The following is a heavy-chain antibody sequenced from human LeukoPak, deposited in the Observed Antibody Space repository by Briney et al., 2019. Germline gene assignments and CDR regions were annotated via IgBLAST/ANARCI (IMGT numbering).Heavy chain of an antibody. Sequence: NPSETLSLTCSVSGGSISRGNCYWDWIRQPVGKGLEWIGRIFSDGHTNYNPSLKSRVTISTDTSKNQFSLKLSSVTAADTAVYYCARESDYVWGSYRFNWFDPWGQGTLVTVSS. D-gene: IGHD3-16*02. CDR3: ARESDYVWGSYRFNWFDP. CDR2: IFSDGHT. J-gene: IGHJ5*02. CDR1: GGSISRGNCY. V-gene: IGHV4-61*02.